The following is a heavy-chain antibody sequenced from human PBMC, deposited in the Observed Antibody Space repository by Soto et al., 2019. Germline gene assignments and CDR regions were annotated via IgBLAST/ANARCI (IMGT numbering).Heavy chain of an antibody. CDR3: AAGGGLPRYY. V-gene: IGHV4-30-2*01. CDR1: GGSISSGGYS. CDR2: IYHSGST. J-gene: IGHJ4*02. D-gene: IGHD5-12*01. Sequence: QLQLQESGSGLVKPSQTLSLTCAVSGGSISSGGYSWSWIRQPPGKGLEWIGYIYHSGSTYYNPSLTSRVTIPVDRSKNQFSLKLSSVTAAATAVYYCAAGGGLPRYYWGQGTLVTVSS.